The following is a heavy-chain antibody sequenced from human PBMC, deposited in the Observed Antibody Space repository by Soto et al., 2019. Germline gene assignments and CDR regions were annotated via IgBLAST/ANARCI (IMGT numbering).Heavy chain of an antibody. V-gene: IGHV4-59*01. CDR2: IYYSGST. D-gene: IGHD2-8*02. Sequence: QVQLQESGPGLVKPSETLSLTCTVSGGSISSYYWSWIRQPPGKGLEWIGYIYYSGSTNYNPSLKSRVTISVDTSKNQFSLXXXXXXXXXXXXXYCARHHDSWGQGTLVTVSS. CDR3: ARHHDS. J-gene: IGHJ4*02. CDR1: GGSISSYY.